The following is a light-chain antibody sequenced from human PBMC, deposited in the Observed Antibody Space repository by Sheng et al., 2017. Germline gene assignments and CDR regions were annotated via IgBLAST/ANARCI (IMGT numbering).Light chain of an antibody. V-gene: IGLV7-43*01. J-gene: IGLJ3*02. Sequence: QIVVTQEPSLTVSPGGTVTLTCASSTGTVTTTNYPNWFQQKSGQAPRPLISGTSNTYSWTPARFSGSLLGGRAALTVSGVRPEDEAEYYCLLYYGGPWVFGGGTKLTVL. CDR3: LLYYGGPWV. CDR2: GTS. CDR1: TGTVTTTNY.